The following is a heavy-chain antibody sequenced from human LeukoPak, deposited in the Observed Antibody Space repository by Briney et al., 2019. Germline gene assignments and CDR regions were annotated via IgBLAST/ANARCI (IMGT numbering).Heavy chain of an antibody. CDR3: ARETYSSSYFDP. V-gene: IGHV3-33*08. CDR2: IWYDGSNK. D-gene: IGHD6-13*01. Sequence: GGSLRLSCAASGFTVNNKYMNWVRQAPGKGLEWVAVIWYDGSNKYYADSVKGRFTISRDNSKNTLYLQMNSLRAEDTAVYCCARETYSSSYFDPWGQGTLVTVSS. CDR1: GFTVNNKY. J-gene: IGHJ5*02.